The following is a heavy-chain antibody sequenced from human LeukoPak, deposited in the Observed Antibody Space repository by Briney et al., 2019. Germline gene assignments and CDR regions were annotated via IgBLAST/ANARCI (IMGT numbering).Heavy chain of an antibody. CDR1: GYTFTGYY. J-gene: IGHJ3*02. Sequence: GASVKVSCKASGYTFTGYYMHWVRQAPGQGLEWMGWISAYNGNTNYAQKLQGRVTMTTDTSTSTAYMELRSLRSDDTAVYYCASGYGDYEGYAFDIWGQGTMVTVSS. CDR3: ASGYGDYEGYAFDI. D-gene: IGHD4-17*01. V-gene: IGHV1-18*04. CDR2: ISAYNGNT.